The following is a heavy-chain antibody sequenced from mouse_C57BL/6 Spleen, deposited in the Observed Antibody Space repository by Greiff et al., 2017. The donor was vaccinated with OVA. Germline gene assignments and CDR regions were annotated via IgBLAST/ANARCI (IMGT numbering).Heavy chain of an antibody. V-gene: IGHV1-69*01. J-gene: IGHJ4*01. CDR2: IDPSDSYT. D-gene: IGHD1-1*01. Sequence: QVQLQQPGAELVMPGASVKLSCKASGYTFTSYWMHWVKQRPGQGLEWIGEIDPSDSYTNYNQKFKGKSTLTVDKSSSTAYMQLISLTSEDSAVYYCARAYYGHYYAMDYWGQGTSGTVSS. CDR1: GYTFTSYW. CDR3: ARAYYGHYYAMDY.